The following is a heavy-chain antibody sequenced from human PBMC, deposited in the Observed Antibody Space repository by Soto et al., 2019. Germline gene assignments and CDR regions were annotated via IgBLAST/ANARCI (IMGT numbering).Heavy chain of an antibody. Sequence: SETLSLTCTVSGGSINYYYWSWIRQPPGRGLEWIGYITYSGNTNYNPSLKSRVSISLDTSRNQFSLMLSSVTAADTAAYYCARDRLGSGSYLAFDPWGQGTLVTVSS. CDR2: ITYSGNT. CDR3: ARDRLGSGSYLAFDP. J-gene: IGHJ5*02. V-gene: IGHV4-59*01. D-gene: IGHD3-10*01. CDR1: GGSINYYY.